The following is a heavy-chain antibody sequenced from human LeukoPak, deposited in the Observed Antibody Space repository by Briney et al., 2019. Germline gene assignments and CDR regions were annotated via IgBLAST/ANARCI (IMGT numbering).Heavy chain of an antibody. J-gene: IGHJ4*02. CDR3: ARARLTDYDFWSGYSV. D-gene: IGHD3-3*01. CDR2: IYYSGST. CDR1: GGSISSYY. Sequence: SETLSLTCTVSGGSISSYYWSWIRQPPGEGLEWIGYIYYSGSTNYNPSLKSRVTISVDTSKNQFSLKLSSVTAADTAVYYCARARLTDYDFWSGYSVWGQGTLVTVSS. V-gene: IGHV4-59*01.